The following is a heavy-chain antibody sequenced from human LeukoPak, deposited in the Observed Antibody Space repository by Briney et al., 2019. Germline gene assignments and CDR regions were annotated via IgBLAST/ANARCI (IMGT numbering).Heavy chain of an antibody. CDR3: ARSPYYDSSGYSVGFDY. Sequence: ASGKVSCKASGYTFTSYGISWVRQAPGQGLEWMGWISAYNGNTNYAQKLQGRVTMTTDTSTSTAYMELRSLRSDDTAVYYCARSPYYDSSGYSVGFDYWGQGTLVTVSS. V-gene: IGHV1-18*01. J-gene: IGHJ4*02. D-gene: IGHD3-22*01. CDR2: ISAYNGNT. CDR1: GYTFTSYG.